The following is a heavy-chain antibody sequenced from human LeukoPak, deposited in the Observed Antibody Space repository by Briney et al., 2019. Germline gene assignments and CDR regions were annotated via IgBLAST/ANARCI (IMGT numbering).Heavy chain of an antibody. V-gene: IGHV4-39*01. J-gene: IGHJ1*01. CDR3: ARHDSYSSSIYVTEYFQH. D-gene: IGHD6-13*01. Sequence: SETLSLTCTVSGGSISSSSYYWGWIRQPPGKGLEWIGSIYYSGSTYYNPSLKSRVTISVDTSKNQFSLKLSSVTAADTAVYYCARHDSYSSSIYVTEYFQHWGQGTLVTVSS. CDR1: GGSISSSSYY. CDR2: IYYSGST.